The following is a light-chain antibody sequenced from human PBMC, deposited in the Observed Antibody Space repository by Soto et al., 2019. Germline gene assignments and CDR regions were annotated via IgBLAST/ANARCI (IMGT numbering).Light chain of an antibody. CDR2: DDN. J-gene: IGLJ1*01. CDR1: SSNIGGNS. Sequence: QSVLTQPPSLSAAPGQKVTISCSGSSSNIGGNSVSWYQQLPGTAPKLLIYDDNKRPSGTPDRFSGSKSGTSATLGITGFQTGDEADYYCGSWDSSLSAYVFGTGTKVTVL. V-gene: IGLV1-51*01. CDR3: GSWDSSLSAYV.